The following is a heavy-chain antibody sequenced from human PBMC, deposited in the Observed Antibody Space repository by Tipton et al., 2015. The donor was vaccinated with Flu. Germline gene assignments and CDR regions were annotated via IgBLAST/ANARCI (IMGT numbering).Heavy chain of an antibody. CDR1: GGTFSSYA. CDR3: ARGSSYYYDSSGHYSPFYY. D-gene: IGHD3-22*01. Sequence: QLVQSGAEVKKPGSSVKVSCKASGGTFSSYAISWVRQAPGQGLEWMGGIIPILGIANYAQKFQGRVTITADESTSTAYMELSSLRSEDTAVYYCARGSSYYYDSSGHYSPFYYWGQGTLVTVSS. CDR2: IIPILGIA. V-gene: IGHV1-69*01. J-gene: IGHJ4*02.